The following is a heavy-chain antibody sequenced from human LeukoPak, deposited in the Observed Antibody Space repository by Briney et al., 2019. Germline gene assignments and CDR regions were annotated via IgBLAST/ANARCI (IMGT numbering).Heavy chain of an antibody. D-gene: IGHD1-26*01. Sequence: GGSLRLSCAASGFTFSSYEMNWVRQAPGKGLEWVAVIWYDGSNKYHADSVQGRFTISRDNSKNMVYLQMNSLRDEDTAVYYCARDPGGVHSYWGQGTLVTVSS. V-gene: IGHV3-33*01. J-gene: IGHJ4*02. CDR2: IWYDGSNK. CDR3: ARDPGGVHSY. CDR1: GFTFSSYE.